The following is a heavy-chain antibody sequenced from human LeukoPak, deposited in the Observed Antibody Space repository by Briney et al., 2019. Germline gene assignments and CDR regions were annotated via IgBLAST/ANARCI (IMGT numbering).Heavy chain of an antibody. D-gene: IGHD4-11*01. Sequence: PSETLSLTCTVSGGSISSSSYYWGWIRQPPGKGLEWIGSIYYSGSTYYNPSLKSRVTISVDTSKNQFSLKLSSVTAADTAVYYCARLLEYSPFAFDYWGQGTLVTVSS. CDR1: GGSISSSSYY. CDR2: IYYSGST. V-gene: IGHV4-39*01. J-gene: IGHJ4*02. CDR3: ARLLEYSPFAFDY.